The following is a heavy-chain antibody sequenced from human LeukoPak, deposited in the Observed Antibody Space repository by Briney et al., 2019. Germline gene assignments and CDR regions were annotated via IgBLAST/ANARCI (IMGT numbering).Heavy chain of an antibody. CDR3: ARGRVWIVVPAATNNWFDP. D-gene: IGHD2-2*01. V-gene: IGHV4-39*07. CDR2: INHSGST. Sequence: PSETLSLTCTVSGGSISSSSYYWSWIRQPPGKGLEWIGEINHSGSTNYNPSLKSRVTISVDTSKNQFSLKLSSVTAADTAVYYCARGRVWIVVPAATNNWFDPWGQGTLVTVSS. J-gene: IGHJ5*02. CDR1: GGSISSSSYY.